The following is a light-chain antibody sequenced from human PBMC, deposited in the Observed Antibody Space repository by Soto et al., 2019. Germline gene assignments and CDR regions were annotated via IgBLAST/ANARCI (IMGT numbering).Light chain of an antibody. V-gene: IGLV2-23*02. J-gene: IGLJ1*01. Sequence: QSVLTQPASVSGSPGQSITISCTGTSSDVGGYNSVSWYQQHPGKAPKLIIYDVSDRPSGVSNRFSGSKSGNTASLTISGLQAEDEADYYCCSYAGSSTFYVFGTGTKVTVL. CDR1: SSDVGGYNS. CDR3: CSYAGSSTFYV. CDR2: DVS.